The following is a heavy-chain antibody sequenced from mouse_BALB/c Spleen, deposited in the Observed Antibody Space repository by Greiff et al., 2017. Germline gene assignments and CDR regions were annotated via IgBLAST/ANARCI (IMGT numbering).Heavy chain of an antibody. D-gene: IGHD2-14*01. CDR1: GYTFTDYY. CDR3: ARSVRYDVAWFAY. CDR2: IYPGSGNT. V-gene: IGHV1-77*01. Sequence: QVQLQQSGAELARPGASVKLSCKASGYTFTDYYINWVKQRTGQGLEWIGEIYPGSGNTYYNEKFKGKATLTADKSSSTAYMQLSSLTSEDSAVYYCARSVRYDVAWFAYWGQGTLVTVSA. J-gene: IGHJ3*01.